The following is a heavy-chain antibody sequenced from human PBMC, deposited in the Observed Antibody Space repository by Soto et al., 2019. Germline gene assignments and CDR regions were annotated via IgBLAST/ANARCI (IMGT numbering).Heavy chain of an antibody. D-gene: IGHD1-7*01. CDR2: INHSGGT. Sequence: VQLQQWGAGLLKPSETLSLTCAVYGGSISGYYWSWIRQPPGKGLEWIGEINHSGGTNYNPSLKSRVTISVDTSQNQFSLKVSSLTAADTAVYYCASQRPRYNWNYSYYFDYWGQGTLVTVSS. CDR3: ASQRPRYNWNYSYYFDY. J-gene: IGHJ4*02. CDR1: GGSISGYY. V-gene: IGHV4-34*01.